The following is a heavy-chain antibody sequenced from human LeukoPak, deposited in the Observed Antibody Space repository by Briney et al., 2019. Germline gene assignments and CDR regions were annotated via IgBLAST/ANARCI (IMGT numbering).Heavy chain of an antibody. CDR3: ARVGEYSGYDTASLFDY. Sequence: KPSETLSLTCAVYGGSLSGHYWSWIRQPPGKGVEWIGEINHSGSTNYNPSLKSRVNISGDTYENQFSLTLSSVTAADTAVYYCARVGEYSGYDTASLFDYWGQGTLVTVSS. D-gene: IGHD5-12*01. CDR1: GGSLSGHY. V-gene: IGHV4-34*01. CDR2: INHSGST. J-gene: IGHJ4*02.